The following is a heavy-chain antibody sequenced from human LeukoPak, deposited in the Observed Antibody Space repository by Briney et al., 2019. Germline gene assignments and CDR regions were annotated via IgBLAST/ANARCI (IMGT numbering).Heavy chain of an antibody. CDR3: ARLVDGDYVFDY. CDR2: ISSSSSYI. V-gene: IGHV3-21*01. CDR1: GFTFSSYS. J-gene: IGHJ4*02. Sequence: GGSLRLSCAASGFTFSSYSMNWVRQAPGKELEWVSSISSSSSYIYYADSVKGRFTISRDNAKNSLYLQMNSLRAEDTAVYYCARLVDGDYVFDYWGQGTLVTVSS. D-gene: IGHD4-17*01.